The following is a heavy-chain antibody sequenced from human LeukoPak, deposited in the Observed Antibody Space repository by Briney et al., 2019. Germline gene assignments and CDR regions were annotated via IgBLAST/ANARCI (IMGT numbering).Heavy chain of an antibody. J-gene: IGHJ5*02. Sequence: PSETLSLTCAVYGGSFSGYYWSWIRQPPGKGLEWIGETNHSGSTNYNPSLKSRVTISLDRSKNQFSLNLSSVTAADTAVYYCARDILTGLAWFDPWGQGTLVTVSS. CDR1: GGSFSGYY. V-gene: IGHV4-34*01. CDR3: ARDILTGLAWFDP. CDR2: TNHSGST. D-gene: IGHD3-9*01.